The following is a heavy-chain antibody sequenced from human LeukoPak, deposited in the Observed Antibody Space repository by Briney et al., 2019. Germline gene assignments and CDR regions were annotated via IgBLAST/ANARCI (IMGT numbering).Heavy chain of an antibody. Sequence: SETLSLTRTVSGGSISSGGYYWSWTRQHPGKGLEWIGYIYYSGSTYYNPSLKSRVTISVDTSKNQFSLKLSSVTAADTAVYYCARDSGNNWFDPWGQGTLATVSS. D-gene: IGHD1-26*01. J-gene: IGHJ5*02. CDR1: GGSISSGGYY. V-gene: IGHV4-31*03. CDR3: ARDSGNNWFDP. CDR2: IYYSGST.